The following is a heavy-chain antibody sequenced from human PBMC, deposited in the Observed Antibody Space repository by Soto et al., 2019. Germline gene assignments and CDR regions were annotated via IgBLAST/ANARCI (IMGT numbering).Heavy chain of an antibody. J-gene: IGHJ6*02. CDR1: GFTVRSNY. D-gene: IGHD2-2*01. CDR2: IYSGGST. CDR3: ATCTGTSFYGPAGYYYGMDV. Sequence: EVQLVESGGGLVQPGGSLRLSCAASGFTVRSNYMNWVRQAPGKGLDWVSIIYSGGSTYYADSVKGRFTISRDKSKNTLFLQMNILRAEDTAVYYCATCTGTSFYGPAGYYYGMDVWGQGTTVTVSS. V-gene: IGHV3-66*01.